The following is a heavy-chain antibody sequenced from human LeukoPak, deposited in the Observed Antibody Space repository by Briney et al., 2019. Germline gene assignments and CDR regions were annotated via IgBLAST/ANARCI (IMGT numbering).Heavy chain of an antibody. Sequence: GGSLRLSCAASGFTFNNYVMNWVRQAPGKGLEWVSAISGSGAVTYHADSVQGRVTISRDNSKNTMFLQMNSLRAEDTAVYYRAKDSYELAVTASWDFGLWGRGTLVTVSS. CDR3: AKDSYELAVTASWDFGL. D-gene: IGHD2-21*02. CDR1: GFTFNNYV. J-gene: IGHJ2*01. V-gene: IGHV3-23*01. CDR2: ISGSGAVT.